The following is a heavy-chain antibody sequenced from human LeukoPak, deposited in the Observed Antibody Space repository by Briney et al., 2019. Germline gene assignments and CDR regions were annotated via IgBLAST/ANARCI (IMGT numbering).Heavy chain of an antibody. CDR3: VRDGYSYGFRLAFDI. D-gene: IGHD5-18*01. J-gene: IGHJ3*02. Sequence: QPGGSLRLSCAASGFTFDDYTMHWVRQAPGKGLEWVSLISWDGGSTYYADSVKGRFTISRDSAKNTLYLQMNSLRAEDTAVYYCVRDGYSYGFRLAFDIWGLGTRVTVSS. V-gene: IGHV3-43*01. CDR1: GFTFDDYT. CDR2: ISWDGGST.